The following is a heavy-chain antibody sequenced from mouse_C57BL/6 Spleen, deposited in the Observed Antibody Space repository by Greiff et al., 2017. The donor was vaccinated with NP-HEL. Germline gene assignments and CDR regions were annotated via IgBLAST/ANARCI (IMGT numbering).Heavy chain of an antibody. D-gene: IGHD1-1*01. J-gene: IGHJ1*03. CDR3: TRDVRGYYYGRGYFDV. Sequence: EVKLVESGEGLVKPGGSLKLSCAASGFTFSSYAMSWVRQTPEKRLEWVAYISSGGDYIYYADTVKGRFTISRDNARNTLYLQMSSLKSEDTAMYYCTRDVRGYYYGRGYFDVWGTGTTVTVSS. CDR2: ISSGGDYI. CDR1: GFTFSSYA. V-gene: IGHV5-9-1*02.